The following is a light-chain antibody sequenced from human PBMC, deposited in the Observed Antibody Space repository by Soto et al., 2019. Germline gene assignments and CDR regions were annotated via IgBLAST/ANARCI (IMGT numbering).Light chain of an antibody. Sequence: EIVMTQSPATLSVSPGERATFSCRASQSVSSNLVWYQQKPGQAPRLLIYGASTRATDIPARFSGSGSGTEFTLTISSLQSEDFAVYYCQQHNNWPLTFGGGTKVEIK. V-gene: IGKV3-15*01. J-gene: IGKJ4*01. CDR2: GAS. CDR1: QSVSSN. CDR3: QQHNNWPLT.